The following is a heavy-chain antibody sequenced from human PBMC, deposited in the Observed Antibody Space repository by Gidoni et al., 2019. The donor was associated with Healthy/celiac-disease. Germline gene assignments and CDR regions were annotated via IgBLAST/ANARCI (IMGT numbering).Heavy chain of an antibody. CDR1: GFTFTSSA. Sequence: QLQLVQSGPEVHQPGTSLTVSCKASGFTFTSSAMQWVRQARGQRLEWIGWIVVGSGNTNYAQKFQERVTINRDMSTSTADMELSSLRSEDTAVYYCAEDESYWGQGTLVTVSS. CDR2: IVVGSGNT. V-gene: IGHV1-58*02. CDR3: AEDESY. J-gene: IGHJ4*02.